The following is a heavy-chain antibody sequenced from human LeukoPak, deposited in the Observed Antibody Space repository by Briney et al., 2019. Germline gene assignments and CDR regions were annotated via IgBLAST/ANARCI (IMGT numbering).Heavy chain of an antibody. Sequence: PGGSLRLSCAASGFTFSGYWMSWVRQAPGKGLEFVSNISAGGVSTFYADSVRGRFTVSRDYSKDTLYLEMNNLGAEDTAVYYCAKDMTLTGYDSEGAFDVWGQGTMVTVSA. D-gene: IGHD3-9*01. CDR1: GFTFSGYW. CDR2: ISAGGVST. V-gene: IGHV3-23*01. J-gene: IGHJ3*01. CDR3: AKDMTLTGYDSEGAFDV.